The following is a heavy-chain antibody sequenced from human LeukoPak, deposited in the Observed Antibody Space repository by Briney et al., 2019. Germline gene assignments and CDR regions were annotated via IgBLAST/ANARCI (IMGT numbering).Heavy chain of an antibody. CDR2: INPSGGST. Sequence: ASVKVSCKASGYTFTSYYMHWVRQAPGQGLEWMGLINPSGGSTSYAQKFQGRVTMTRDTSTSTVYMELSSLRSEDTAVYYCARDQRDSGGYYTDAFDIWGQGTMVTVSS. V-gene: IGHV1-46*01. D-gene: IGHD3-22*01. CDR3: ARDQRDSGGYYTDAFDI. J-gene: IGHJ3*02. CDR1: GYTFTSYY.